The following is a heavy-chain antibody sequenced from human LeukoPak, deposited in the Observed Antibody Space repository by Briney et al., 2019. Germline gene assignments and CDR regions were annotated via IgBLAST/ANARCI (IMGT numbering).Heavy chain of an antibody. Sequence: PSETLSLTCSVSGGSINVYYWNWIRQSPGKGLEWIGSISYSGSTNYNPSLKSRVAISMDTSKNRFSLKVSSVIAADTAMCYCARGGSRSYTSSTLDYWGQGTLVTVSP. CDR3: ARGGSRSYTSSTLDY. J-gene: IGHJ4*02. CDR2: ISYSGST. V-gene: IGHV4-59*01. D-gene: IGHD6-6*01. CDR1: GGSINVYY.